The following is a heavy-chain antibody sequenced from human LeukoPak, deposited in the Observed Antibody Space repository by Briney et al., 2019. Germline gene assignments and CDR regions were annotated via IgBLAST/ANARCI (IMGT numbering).Heavy chain of an antibody. D-gene: IGHD5/OR15-5a*01. V-gene: IGHV1-2*02. CDR3: ASGGSSEGNWFDP. Sequence: ASVKVSCKASGYTFTAYYIHWVRQAPGQGLEWMGWIDPNSGDTKSVEKFQGRVTMTTDTSTSTAYMELRSLRSDDTAVYYCASGGSSEGNWFDPWGQGTLVTVSS. CDR2: IDPNSGDT. J-gene: IGHJ5*02. CDR1: GYTFTAYY.